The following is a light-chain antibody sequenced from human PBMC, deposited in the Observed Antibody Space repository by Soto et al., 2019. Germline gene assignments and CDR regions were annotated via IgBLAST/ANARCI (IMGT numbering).Light chain of an antibody. J-gene: IGKJ1*01. CDR2: GAY. Sequence: DIVLTQSPGTLSLFPGDRATLSCWANQTVDNNHVAWFQQKPGQPPRRLIYGAYARPTGIPSRFSGSGSGTDFTLTISRVEPDDFAIYYCHQYAGSPPWTFGQGTRVDFK. V-gene: IGKV3-20*01. CDR1: QTVDNNH. CDR3: HQYAGSPPWT.